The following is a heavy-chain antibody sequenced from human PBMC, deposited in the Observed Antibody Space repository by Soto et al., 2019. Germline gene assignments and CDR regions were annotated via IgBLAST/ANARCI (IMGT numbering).Heavy chain of an antibody. Sequence: QVQLVQSGAEVKKPGSSVKVSCKASGGTFSSYAISWVRQAPGQGLEWMGGIIPIFGTANYAQKFQGRVAVPADESTSTAYMELSSLRSDDTAVCYCAGEWLLDSSSWGFGYWGQGTLVTVSS. CDR1: GGTFSSYA. CDR2: IIPIFGTA. D-gene: IGHD6-13*01. J-gene: IGHJ4*02. CDR3: AGEWLLDSSSWGFGY. V-gene: IGHV1-69*12.